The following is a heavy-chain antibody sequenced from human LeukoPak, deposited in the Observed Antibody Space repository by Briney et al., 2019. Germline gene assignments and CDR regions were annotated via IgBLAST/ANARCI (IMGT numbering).Heavy chain of an antibody. J-gene: IGHJ4*02. CDR3: IAWVVTAYT. CDR2: IFPSGGEI. CDR1: GFTFSTFA. D-gene: IGHD2-21*02. V-gene: IGHV3-23*01. Sequence: PGGSLRLSCAASGFTFSTFAMIWVRQPPGKGLEWVSSIFPSGGEIHYADSVRGRFTISRDNSKSTLSLQMNSLRAEDTAVYYCIAWVVTAYTWGQGTLVTVSS.